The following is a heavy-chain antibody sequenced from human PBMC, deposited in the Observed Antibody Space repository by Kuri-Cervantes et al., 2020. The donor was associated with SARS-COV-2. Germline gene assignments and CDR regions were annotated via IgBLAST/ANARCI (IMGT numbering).Heavy chain of an antibody. CDR1: GGSISSSSYY. CDR2: IYYSGST. CDR3: ARDRGGHMDV. D-gene: IGHD3-16*01. V-gene: IGHV4-39*07. J-gene: IGHJ6*03. Sequence: SETLSLTCTVSGGSISSSSYYWGWIRQPPGKGLEWIGSIYYSGSTNYNPSLKSRVTISVDTSKNQFSLKLSSVTAADTAVYYCARDRGGHMDVWGKGTTVTVSS.